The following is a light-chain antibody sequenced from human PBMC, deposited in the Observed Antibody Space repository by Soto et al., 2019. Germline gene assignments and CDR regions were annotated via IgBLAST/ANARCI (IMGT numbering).Light chain of an antibody. CDR1: SSNIGSNT. V-gene: IGLV1-44*01. CDR3: AAWDDSLNGGV. J-gene: IGLJ3*02. CDR2: SDN. Sequence: QSVLTQPPSASGTPGQRVTISCSGSSSNIGSNTVNWYQQLPGTAPKLLIYSDNQRPSGVPDRFSGSKSGTSASLAISRLQSGDEADYYCAAWDDSLNGGVFGGGTKLTVL.